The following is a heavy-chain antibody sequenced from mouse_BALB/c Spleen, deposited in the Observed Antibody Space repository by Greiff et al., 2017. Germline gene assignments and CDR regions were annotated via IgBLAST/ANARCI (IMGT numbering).Heavy chain of an antibody. V-gene: IGHV1-87*01. CDR3: TRGGDGYGGFAY. CDR1: GYTFTSYW. Sequence: VQLQQSGAELARPGASVKLSCKASGYTFTSYWMQWVKQRPGQGLEWIGAIYPGDGDTRYTQKFKGKATLTVDKSSSTAYMQLSSLTSEDSAVYYCTRGGDGYGGFAYWGQGTLVTVSA. J-gene: IGHJ3*01. CDR2: IYPGDGDT. D-gene: IGHD2-2*01.